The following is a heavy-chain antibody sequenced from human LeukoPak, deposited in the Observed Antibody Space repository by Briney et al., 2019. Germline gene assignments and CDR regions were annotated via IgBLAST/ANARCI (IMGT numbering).Heavy chain of an antibody. J-gene: IGHJ4*02. CDR3: ARAMAVAGTAFDY. Sequence: GGSLRLSCAASGFTFSSYAMHWVRQAPGKGLERVAVISYDGSNKYSADSVKGRFTISRDNSKNTLYLQMNSLRAEDTAVYYCARAMAVAGTAFDYWGQGTLVTVSS. CDR2: ISYDGSNK. CDR1: GFTFSSYA. D-gene: IGHD6-19*01. V-gene: IGHV3-30-3*01.